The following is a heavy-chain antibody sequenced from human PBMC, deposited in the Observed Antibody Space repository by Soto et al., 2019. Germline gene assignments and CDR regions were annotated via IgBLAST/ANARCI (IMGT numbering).Heavy chain of an antibody. Sequence: GASVKVSCKASGYTFTHYYIHWVRQAPGQGLEWMGIINPNGGITTYAQKFRAGFTMTRDTSTSTVYLELSSLRSEDSAVYYCATSVNSAMAFEYWGQGTLVTGSA. V-gene: IGHV1-46*01. CDR2: INPNGGIT. J-gene: IGHJ4*02. D-gene: IGHD5-18*01. CDR3: ATSVNSAMAFEY. CDR1: GYTFTHYY.